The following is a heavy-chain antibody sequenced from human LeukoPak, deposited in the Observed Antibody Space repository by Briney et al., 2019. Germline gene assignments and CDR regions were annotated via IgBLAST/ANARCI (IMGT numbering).Heavy chain of an antibody. J-gene: IGHJ4*02. CDR1: GFTLSSYW. CDR2: TKKDGSQT. D-gene: IGHD2-15*01. Sequence: GGSLRLSCADSGFTLSSYWMTWVRRAPGKGLEWVANTKKDGSQTAYVDSVKGRFTISRDNVQNSLYLQMNILRVENTAVYYCARVHGGSWECPVDYWSQGALVTVSS. CDR3: ARVHGGSWECPVDY. V-gene: IGHV3-7*01.